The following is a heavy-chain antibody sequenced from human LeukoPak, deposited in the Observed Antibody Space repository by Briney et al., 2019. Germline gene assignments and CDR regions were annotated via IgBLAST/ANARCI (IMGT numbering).Heavy chain of an antibody. V-gene: IGHV4-34*01. J-gene: IGHJ6*02. Sequence: SETLSLTCAVYGGSFSDYYWSWIRQPPGKGLEWIGEINHSGSTNYNPSLKSRVTISVDTSKNQFSLKLSSVTAADTAVYYCARGVPAATHDRADYYYYGMDVWGQGTTVTVSS. CDR1: GGSFSDYY. D-gene: IGHD2-2*01. CDR2: INHSGST. CDR3: ARGVPAATHDRADYYYYGMDV.